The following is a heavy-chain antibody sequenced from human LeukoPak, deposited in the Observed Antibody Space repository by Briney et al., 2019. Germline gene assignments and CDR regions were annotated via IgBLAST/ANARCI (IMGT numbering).Heavy chain of an antibody. CDR1: GGSFSGYY. D-gene: IGHD4-17*01. CDR2: INHSGST. Sequence: SETLSLTCAVYGGSFSGYYWSWIRQPPGKGLEWIGEINHSGSTNYNPSLKSRVTISVDTSKNQFSLKLSSVTAADTAVYYCARGVVTVTTSGWFDPWGQGTLVTVSS. V-gene: IGHV4-34*01. CDR3: ARGVVTVTTSGWFDP. J-gene: IGHJ5*02.